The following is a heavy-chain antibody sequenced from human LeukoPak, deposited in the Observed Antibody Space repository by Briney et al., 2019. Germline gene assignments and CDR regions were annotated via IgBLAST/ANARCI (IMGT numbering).Heavy chain of an antibody. CDR1: GFTFSSYG. J-gene: IGHJ6*02. CDR3: ARDRRGPMDV. D-gene: IGHD6-6*01. V-gene: IGHV3-33*01. Sequence: GRSLRLSCAASGFTFSSYGMHWVRQAPGKGQEWVAVIWYDRSNKYYADSVKGRFTISRDNSKNTLYLKMNSLRAEDTAVYYCARDRRGPMDVWGQGTTVTVSS. CDR2: IWYDRSNK.